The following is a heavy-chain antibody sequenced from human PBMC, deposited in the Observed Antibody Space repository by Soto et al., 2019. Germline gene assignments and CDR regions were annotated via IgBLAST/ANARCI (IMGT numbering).Heavy chain of an antibody. Sequence: GGSLRLSCAASGFTFSDYYMSWIRQAPGKGLEWVSYISSSGSTIYYADSVKGRFTISRDNAKNSLYLQMNSLRAEDTAVXYCARVRRVVVPAAMRNYYYYYMDVWGKGTTVTVSS. D-gene: IGHD2-2*01. CDR3: ARVRRVVVPAAMRNYYYYYMDV. V-gene: IGHV3-11*01. CDR2: ISSSGSTI. J-gene: IGHJ6*03. CDR1: GFTFSDYY.